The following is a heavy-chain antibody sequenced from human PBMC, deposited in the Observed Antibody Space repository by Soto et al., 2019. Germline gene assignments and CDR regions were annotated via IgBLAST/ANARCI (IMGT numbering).Heavy chain of an antibody. D-gene: IGHD3-22*01. V-gene: IGHV4-59*08. CDR1: GGSISSYY. Sequence: SETLSLTCTVSGGSISSYYWSWIRQPPGKGLEWIGNIYYSGSTNYNPSLKSRVTISVDTSKNHFSLKLSSVTAADTAVYYCARHLGAVDSSGYYYFDYWGQGTLVTVSS. CDR2: IYYSGST. J-gene: IGHJ4*02. CDR3: ARHLGAVDSSGYYYFDY.